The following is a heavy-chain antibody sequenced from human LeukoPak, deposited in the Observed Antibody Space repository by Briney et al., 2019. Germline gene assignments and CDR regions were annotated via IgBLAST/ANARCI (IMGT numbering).Heavy chain of an antibody. V-gene: IGHV3-21*01. CDR2: ISSSSSYI. J-gene: IGHJ4*02. D-gene: IGHD6-13*01. Sequence: GGSLRLSCAASGFTFSSYSMNWVRQAPGKGLEWVSSISSSSSYIYYADSVKGRFTISRDNAKNSLYLQMNSLRAEDTAVYYCARDSMSSPYFDYWGQGTLVTVSS. CDR3: ARDSMSSPYFDY. CDR1: GFTFSSYS.